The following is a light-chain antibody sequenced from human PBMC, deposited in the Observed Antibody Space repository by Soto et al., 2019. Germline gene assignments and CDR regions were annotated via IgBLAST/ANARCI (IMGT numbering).Light chain of an antibody. V-gene: IGLV2-8*01. Sequence: QSVLTQPPSASGSPGQSVTISCTGTSSDVGGYNYVSWYQQHSGKAPKLMIYEVSERPSGVPDRFFGSKSGNTASLTVSGLQAEDEADYYCSSYAGSNNHVVFGGGTKVTVL. CDR3: SSYAGSNNHVV. CDR2: EVS. CDR1: SSDVGGYNY. J-gene: IGLJ2*01.